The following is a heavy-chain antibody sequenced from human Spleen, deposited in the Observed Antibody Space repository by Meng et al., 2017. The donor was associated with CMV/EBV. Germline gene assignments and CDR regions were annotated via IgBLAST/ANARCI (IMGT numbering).Heavy chain of an antibody. J-gene: IGHJ4*02. V-gene: IGHV3-23*01. CDR3: AKDLRGSTSR. D-gene: IGHD2-2*01. Sequence: LSCAASGFTFSSYAMSWVRQTPGRGLGWVSAISGSGGSTFYADSVKGRFTISRDNSKNTLYLQMNSLRAEDTALYYCAKDLRGSTSRWGQGTLVTVSS. CDR1: GFTFSSYA. CDR2: ISGSGGST.